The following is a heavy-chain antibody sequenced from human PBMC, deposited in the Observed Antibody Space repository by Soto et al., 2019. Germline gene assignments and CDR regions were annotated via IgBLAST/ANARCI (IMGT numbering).Heavy chain of an antibody. CDR1: GFIFCDYA. V-gene: IGHV3-49*04. CDR2: ITRNAYGGRP. CDR3: VSGGGGSFWHALDF. J-gene: IGHJ4*02. D-gene: IGHD2-21*01. Sequence: PGGSLRLSCTASGFIFCDYALSWVRQGPGKGLEWVGFITRNAYGGRPATAASLKDRFFISRDDSNIIAYLQMNSLKSEDTGVYYWVSGGGGSFWHALDFWGQGSQVTVCS.